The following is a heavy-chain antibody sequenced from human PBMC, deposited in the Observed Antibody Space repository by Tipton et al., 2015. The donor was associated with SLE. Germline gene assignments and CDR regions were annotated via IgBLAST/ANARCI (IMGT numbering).Heavy chain of an antibody. CDR2: IYYSGST. J-gene: IGHJ6*03. CDR1: GGSISSYY. D-gene: IGHD2-2*01. V-gene: IGHV4-59*01. CDR3: AGAIVVVPAALYYMDV. Sequence: TLSLTCTVSGGSISSYYWSWFRQPPGKGREWIGYIYYSGSTNYNPSLKSRVTISVDTSKNQFSLKLSSVTAAATAVYYCAGAIVVVPAALYYMDVWGKGTTVTVSS.